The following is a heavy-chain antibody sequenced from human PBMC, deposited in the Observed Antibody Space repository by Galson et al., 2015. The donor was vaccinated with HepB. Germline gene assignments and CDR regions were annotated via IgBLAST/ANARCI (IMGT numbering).Heavy chain of an antibody. Sequence: LSLTCAVYNESFSSYNWSWIRQPPGKGLEWIGKINHSGRTNYTPSLKSRVIISIDTSKNQFSLKLSSVTAADTAVYYCARDKNIVVSGLYGMDVWGQGTTVTVSS. CDR3: ARDKNIVVSGLYGMDV. V-gene: IGHV4-34*01. CDR1: NESFSSYN. J-gene: IGHJ6*02. CDR2: INHSGRT. D-gene: IGHD2-15*01.